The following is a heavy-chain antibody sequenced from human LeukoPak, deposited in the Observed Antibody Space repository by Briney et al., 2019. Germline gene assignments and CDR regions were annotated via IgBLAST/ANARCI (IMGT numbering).Heavy chain of an antibody. D-gene: IGHD3-10*01. Sequence: SQTLSLTCAISGDSVSSNSATWNWIRQSPSRGLECLGRTYYRSKWYNDYAISVKSRITINPDTSKNQFSLQLNSVTPEDTAVYYCARGGEVRGVTGFDYRGQGTLVTVSS. CDR2: TYYRSKWYN. V-gene: IGHV6-1*01. CDR3: ARGGEVRGVTGFDY. J-gene: IGHJ4*02. CDR1: GDSVSSNSAT.